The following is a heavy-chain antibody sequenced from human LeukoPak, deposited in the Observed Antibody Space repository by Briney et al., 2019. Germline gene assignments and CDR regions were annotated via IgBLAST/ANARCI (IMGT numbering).Heavy chain of an antibody. CDR2: INPSGGST. J-gene: IGHJ4*02. CDR1: GYTFTSYY. CDR3: ARLYFGGGGYYYFDY. Sequence: GASVKVSCKASGYTFTSYYMHWVRQAPGQGLEWMGIINPSGGSTSYAQKFQGRVTISVDTSKNQVSLKLSSVTAADTAKYYCARLYFGGGGYYYFDYWGQGTLVTVSS. D-gene: IGHD2-21*01. V-gene: IGHV1-46*01.